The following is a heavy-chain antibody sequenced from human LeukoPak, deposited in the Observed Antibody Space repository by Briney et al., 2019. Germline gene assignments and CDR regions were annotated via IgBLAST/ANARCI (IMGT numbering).Heavy chain of an antibody. CDR1: VGSFSVYY. Sequence: PSETLSLTCAVYVGSFSVYYWSCIREPPGKGLEWIGEINHSGSTNYNPSLKSRVTISVDTSKNQFSLKLSSVTAADAAVYYCAISGSSEKAFDIWGQGTMVTVSS. CDR2: INHSGST. D-gene: IGHD1-26*01. CDR3: AISGSSEKAFDI. J-gene: IGHJ3*02. V-gene: IGHV4-34*01.